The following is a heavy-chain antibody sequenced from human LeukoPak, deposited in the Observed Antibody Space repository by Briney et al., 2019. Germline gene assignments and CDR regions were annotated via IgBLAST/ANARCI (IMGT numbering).Heavy chain of an antibody. CDR1: GYTFTGYY. V-gene: IGHV1-69*05. D-gene: IGHD4-23*01. Sequence: SVKVSCKASGYTFTGYYMHWVRQAPGQGLEWMGGIIPIFGTANYAQKFQGRVTITTDESTSTAYMELSSLRSEDTAVYYCARNPKFAYGGNSNYFDYWGQGTLVTVSS. J-gene: IGHJ4*02. CDR2: IIPIFGTA. CDR3: ARNPKFAYGGNSNYFDY.